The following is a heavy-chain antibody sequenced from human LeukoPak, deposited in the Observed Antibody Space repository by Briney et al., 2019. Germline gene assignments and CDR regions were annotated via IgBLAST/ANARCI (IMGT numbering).Heavy chain of an antibody. J-gene: IGHJ5*01. Sequence: ASVKVSCKASGFTFTGYYIHWMRQAPGQGLEWMGWINPQSGSSNFAQKFQGRVTLTRDTSITTVYMELNSLRSDDTAVYYCARGGVVDGYECRFDFWGQGTPVTVSS. CDR1: GFTFTGYY. D-gene: IGHD5-18*01. CDR2: INPQSGSS. V-gene: IGHV1-2*02. CDR3: ARGGVVDGYECRFDF.